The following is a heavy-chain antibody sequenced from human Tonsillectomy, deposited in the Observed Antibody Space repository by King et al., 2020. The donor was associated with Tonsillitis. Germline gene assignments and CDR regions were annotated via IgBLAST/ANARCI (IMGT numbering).Heavy chain of an antibody. CDR1: GYSFTSYW. V-gene: IGHV5-51*01. CDR3: ARRDLKYSYVNDY. J-gene: IGHJ4*02. D-gene: IGHD5-18*01. Sequence: VQLVESGAEVKKPGESLKISCKGSGYSFTSYWIGWVRQMPGKGLEWMGIIYPGDSDTRYSPSFQVQVTISADKSISTAYLQWSSLEASDTAMYHCARRDLKYSYVNDYWGQGTLVTVSS. CDR2: IYPGDSDT.